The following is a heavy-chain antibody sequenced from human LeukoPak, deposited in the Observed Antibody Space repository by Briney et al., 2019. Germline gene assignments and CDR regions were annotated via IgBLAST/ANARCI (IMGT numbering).Heavy chain of an antibody. CDR2: IIPIFGTA. V-gene: IGHV1-69*13. CDR3: ARVTGASPFYAFDI. J-gene: IGHJ3*02. D-gene: IGHD7-27*01. Sequence: SVKVSCKAPGGTFSSYAISWVRQAPGQGLEWMGGIIPIFGTANYAQKFQGRVTITADESTSTAYMELSSLRSEDTAVYYCARVTGASPFYAFDIWGQGTMVTVSS. CDR1: GGTFSSYA.